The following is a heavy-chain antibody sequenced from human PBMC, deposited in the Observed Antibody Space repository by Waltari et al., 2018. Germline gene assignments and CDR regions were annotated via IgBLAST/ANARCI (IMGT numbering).Heavy chain of an antibody. D-gene: IGHD2-15*01. J-gene: IGHJ4*02. CDR3: ARAQALYCSVRSCYSPIDY. V-gene: IGHV1-18*01. Sequence: QVQLVQSGGEVKKPGASVKVSCNSSGYTFIAYGITWVRQAPGQGLEWMGWISGKNGDTNYAQKLQGRVTMTTDTSTSTTYMELRSRRSDDTAVYYCARAQALYCSVRSCYSPIDYWGQGTLVTVSS. CDR1: GYTFIAYG. CDR2: ISGKNGDT.